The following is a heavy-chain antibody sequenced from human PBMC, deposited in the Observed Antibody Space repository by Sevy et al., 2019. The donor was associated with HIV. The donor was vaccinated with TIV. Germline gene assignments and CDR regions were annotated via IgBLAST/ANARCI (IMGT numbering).Heavy chain of an antibody. D-gene: IGHD3-22*01. CDR3: ARNTYYYDTTGFGAFDI. V-gene: IGHV3-20*04. CDR1: GFTFDDYA. CDR2: INGGGSNT. J-gene: IGHJ3*02. Sequence: GGSLRLSCAASGFTFDDYAMSWVRQAPGKGLEWVSGINGGGSNTGYADSVKGRFTISRESAKTSLYLQMNSLRTEDTALYYCARNTYYYDTTGFGAFDIWGQGTMVTVSS.